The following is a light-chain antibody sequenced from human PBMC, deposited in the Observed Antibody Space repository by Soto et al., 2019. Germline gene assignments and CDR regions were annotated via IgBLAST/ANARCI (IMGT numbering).Light chain of an antibody. Sequence: SVLTQPPSVSAAPGQRVTISCSGSSSNIGGNSVSWYQQLPGTAPKLLIYDDDKRPSGIPDRFSGSKSGTSATLGITGFQNGDEADYYCGSWDSCLSAYVYATGTKGTV. CDR3: GSWDSCLSAYV. CDR1: SSNIGGNS. J-gene: IGLJ1*01. V-gene: IGLV1-51*01. CDR2: DDD.